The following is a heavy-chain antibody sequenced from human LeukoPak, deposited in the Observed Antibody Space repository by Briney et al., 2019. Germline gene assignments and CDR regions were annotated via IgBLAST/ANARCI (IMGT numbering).Heavy chain of an antibody. CDR2: IIPLFGPA. V-gene: IGHV1-69*13. CDR1: GGTFSSYA. J-gene: IGHJ2*01. CDR3: ASTMTTVTTYEHQLDL. Sequence: SVKVSCKASGGTFSSYAISWVRQAPGQGLEWMGWIIPLFGPANYAQKFQGRVTISADESTSTAYMELSSLRSDDTAVYYCASTMTTVTTYEHQLDLWGRGTLVTASS. D-gene: IGHD4-17*01.